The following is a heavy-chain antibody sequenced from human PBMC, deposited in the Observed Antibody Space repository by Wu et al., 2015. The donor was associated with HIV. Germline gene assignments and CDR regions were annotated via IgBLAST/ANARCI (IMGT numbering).Heavy chain of an antibody. CDR3: ASPEVVVTAMKANDAFDI. Sequence: QVQLVQSGAEVKKPGSSVKVSCKASGGTFSSYAISWVRQAPGQGLEWMGGIIPIFGTANYAQKFQGRVTITTDESTSTAYMELSSLRSEDTAVYYCASPEVVVTAMKANDAFDIWGQGTMVTVSS. CDR1: GGTFSSYA. CDR2: IIPIFGTA. J-gene: IGHJ3*02. V-gene: IGHV1-69*05. D-gene: IGHD2-21*02.